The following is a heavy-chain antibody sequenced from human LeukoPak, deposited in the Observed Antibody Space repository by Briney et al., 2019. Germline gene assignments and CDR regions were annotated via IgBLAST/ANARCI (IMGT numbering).Heavy chain of an antibody. CDR2: IRYDGSNK. V-gene: IGHV3-30*02. J-gene: IGHJ4*02. D-gene: IGHD3-22*01. CDR1: GFTFSSYG. Sequence: PGGSLRLSCAASGFTFSSYGMHWVRQAPGKGLEWVAFIRYDGSNKYYADSVKGRFTISRDNSKNTLYLQMNSLRAEDTAVYYCAKDYYDSSGYYLTTYYFDYWGQGTLVTVSS. CDR3: AKDYYDSSGYYLTTYYFDY.